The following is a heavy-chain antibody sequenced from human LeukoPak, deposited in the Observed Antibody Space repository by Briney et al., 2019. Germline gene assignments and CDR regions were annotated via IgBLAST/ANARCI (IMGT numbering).Heavy chain of an antibody. Sequence: SETLSDTRTVSGVSISSSSYYWSWIRQPPGEGLEWIGFIYYTGSASYNPSLKSRVTISLDMPKNRFSLKMKSVTAADMAVYYCARDGSGQPHDICRFDPWGQGTLVTVSS. D-gene: IGHD3-10*01. CDR1: GVSISSSSYY. CDR2: IYYTGSA. CDR3: ARDGSGQPHDICRFDP. J-gene: IGHJ5*02. V-gene: IGHV4-61*01.